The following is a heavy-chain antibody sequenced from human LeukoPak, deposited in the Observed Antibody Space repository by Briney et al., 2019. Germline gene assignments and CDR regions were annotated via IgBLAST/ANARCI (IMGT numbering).Heavy chain of an antibody. J-gene: IGHJ4*02. CDR3: VGGLRELPY. Sequence: PGGSLRLSCAACGFTFSHYAMTWVRQAPGKGLEWVSGIYAGGENTYYADSVKGRFTISRDNSKNTLYLQMNSLRGEDTAIYYCVGGLRELPYWGQGTLVTVSS. V-gene: IGHV3-23*01. D-gene: IGHD1-26*01. CDR2: IYAGGENT. CDR1: GFTFSHYA.